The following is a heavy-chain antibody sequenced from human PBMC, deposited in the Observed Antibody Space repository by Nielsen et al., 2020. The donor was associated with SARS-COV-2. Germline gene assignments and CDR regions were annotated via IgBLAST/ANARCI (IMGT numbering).Heavy chain of an antibody. D-gene: IGHD3-3*01. CDR2: INPSGGST. J-gene: IGHJ5*02. V-gene: IGHV1-46*01. Sequence: ASVKVSCKASGGTFSSYAISWVRQAPGQGLEWMRIINPSGGSTSYAQKFQGRVTMTRDTSTSTAYMELSSLRSEDTAVYYCATSTPLVRSAWFDPWGQGTLVTVSS. CDR3: ATSTPLVRSAWFDP. CDR1: GGTFSSYA.